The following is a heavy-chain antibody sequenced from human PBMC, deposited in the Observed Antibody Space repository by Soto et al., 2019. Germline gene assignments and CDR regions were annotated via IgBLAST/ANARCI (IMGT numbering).Heavy chain of an antibody. CDR3: ARLPYSYSGYDETYFDY. CDR2: IFHTGTT. D-gene: IGHD5-12*01. J-gene: IGHJ4*02. CDR1: GDSIISIYH. V-gene: IGHV4-38-2*01. Sequence: PSETLSLTCSVSGDSIISIYHWAWIRQPPGRSLEWIASIFHTGTTYYTPSLKSRVTISVDTSKNQFSLKLSSVTAADTAVYYCARLPYSYSGYDETYFDYWGQGTLVTVSS.